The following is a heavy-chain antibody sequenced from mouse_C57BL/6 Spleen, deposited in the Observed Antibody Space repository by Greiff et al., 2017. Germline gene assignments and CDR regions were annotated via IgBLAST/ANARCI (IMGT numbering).Heavy chain of an antibody. V-gene: IGHV1-82*01. Sequence: QVQLQQSGPELVKPGASVKISCKASGYAFSSSWMNWVKQRPGKGLEWIGRIFPGDGDTNYNGKFKGKATLTADKSSSTAYMQLSSLTSEDSAVYFGAKSPTFYAMDYWGQGTSVTVSS. CDR1: GYAFSSSW. J-gene: IGHJ4*01. CDR3: AKSPTFYAMDY. CDR2: IFPGDGDT.